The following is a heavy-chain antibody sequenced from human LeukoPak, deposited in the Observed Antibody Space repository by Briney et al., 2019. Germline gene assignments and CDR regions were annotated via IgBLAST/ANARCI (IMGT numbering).Heavy chain of an antibody. Sequence: PSETLSLTCTVSGGSVSSGSYYWSWIRQPPGKGLEWIGYIYYTGSTDYNPSLKSRVAISVDTSKNQFSLKLSSVTAADTAVYYCARGSKAAPGTFDYWGQGTLVTVSS. D-gene: IGHD6-13*01. CDR1: GGSVSSGSYY. J-gene: IGHJ4*02. CDR2: IYYTGST. CDR3: ARGSKAAPGTFDY. V-gene: IGHV4-61*01.